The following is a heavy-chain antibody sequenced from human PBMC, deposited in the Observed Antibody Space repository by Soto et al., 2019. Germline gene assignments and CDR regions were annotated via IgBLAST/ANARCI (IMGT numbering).Heavy chain of an antibody. CDR1: GGTFSSYA. CDR3: ARVYYYDSSGYDPDWFDP. D-gene: IGHD3-22*01. Sequence: QVQLVQSGAEVKKPGSSVKVSCKASGGTFSSYAISWVRQAPGQGLEWMGGIIPIFGTANYAQKFQGRVTITADESTSTAYMELSSLRYEDTAVYYCARVYYYDSSGYDPDWFDPWGQGTLVTVSS. CDR2: IIPIFGTA. J-gene: IGHJ5*02. V-gene: IGHV1-69*01.